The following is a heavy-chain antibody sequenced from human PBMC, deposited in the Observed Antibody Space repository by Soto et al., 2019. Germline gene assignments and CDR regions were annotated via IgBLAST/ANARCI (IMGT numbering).Heavy chain of an antibody. J-gene: IGHJ4*02. D-gene: IGHD2-15*01. V-gene: IGHV3-74*01. CDR2: IYSDGSST. Sequence: GGSLRLSCAASGFTFSSYWMHWVRQAPGKGLVWVSRIYSDGSSTSYADSVKGRFTISRDNAKNTLYLQMNSLRAEDTAVYYCARAQYCSGGSCYGICDYWGQGTLVTVSS. CDR3: ARAQYCSGGSCYGICDY. CDR1: GFTFSSYW.